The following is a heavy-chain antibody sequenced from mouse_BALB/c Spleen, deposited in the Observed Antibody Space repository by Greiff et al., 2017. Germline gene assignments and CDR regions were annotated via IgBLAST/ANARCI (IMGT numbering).Heavy chain of an antibody. D-gene: IGHD1-1*01. CDR2: ISSGGGST. CDR3: ARLGTTVVEYFDV. V-gene: IGHV5-12-1*01. Sequence: EVQLVESGGGLVKPGGSLKLSCAASGFAFSSYDMSWVRQTPEKRLEWVAYISSGGGSTYYPDTVKGRFTISRDNAKNTLYLQMSSLKSEDTAMYYCARLGTTVVEYFDVWGAGTTVTVSS. CDR1: GFAFSSYD. J-gene: IGHJ1*01.